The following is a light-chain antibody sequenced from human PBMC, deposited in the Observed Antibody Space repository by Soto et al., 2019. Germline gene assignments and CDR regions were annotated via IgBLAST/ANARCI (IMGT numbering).Light chain of an antibody. CDR2: GAS. CDR1: QSVSSN. J-gene: IGKJ5*01. V-gene: IGKV3-15*01. CDR3: QQYSDRPPIT. Sequence: EVMMTQSPATLSVSPGERATLSCRASQSVSSNLAWYHQKPGQAPRLLIYGASTRATGIPARFSGSGSGTEFTLTISSLQSEDFAVYYCQQYSDRPPITFGQGTRLEIK.